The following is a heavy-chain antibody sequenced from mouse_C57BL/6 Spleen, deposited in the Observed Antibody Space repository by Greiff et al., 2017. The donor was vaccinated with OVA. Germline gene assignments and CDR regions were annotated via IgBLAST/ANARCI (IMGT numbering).Heavy chain of an antibody. V-gene: IGHV1-9*01. CDR3: ARGGDYYDYDAPYYYAMDY. J-gene: IGHJ4*01. CDR2: ILPGSGST. CDR1: GYTFTGYW. D-gene: IGHD2-4*01. Sequence: QVQLQQSGAELMKPGASVKLSCKATGYTFTGYWIEWVKQRPGHGLEWIGEILPGSGSTNYNEKFKGKATFTADTSSNTAYMQLSSLTTEDSAIYYCARGGDYYDYDAPYYYAMDYWGQGTSVTVSS.